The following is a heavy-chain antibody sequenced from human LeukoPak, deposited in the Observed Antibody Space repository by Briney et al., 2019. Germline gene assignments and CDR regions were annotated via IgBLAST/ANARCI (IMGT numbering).Heavy chain of an antibody. D-gene: IGHD6-13*01. CDR1: GFTFSSYA. Sequence: GGSLRLSCAASGFTFSSYAVSWVRQAPGKGLEWVSAISGSGDSTYYGDSVKGRFTISRDNSKNTLYLQMNSLRAEDTAVYYCAKTRPLDSSSWSHGDYWGQGTLVTVSS. CDR2: ISGSGDST. J-gene: IGHJ4*02. CDR3: AKTRPLDSSSWSHGDY. V-gene: IGHV3-23*01.